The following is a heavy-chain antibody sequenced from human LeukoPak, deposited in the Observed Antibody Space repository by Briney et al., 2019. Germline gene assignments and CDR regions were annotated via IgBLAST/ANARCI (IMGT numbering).Heavy chain of an antibody. V-gene: IGHV1-2*02. D-gene: IGHD6-19*01. Sequence: ASVKVSCKASGYTFTDYYMHWVRQAPGQGLEWMGWINPNSGVTNYAQKFQGRVTMTRDTSISTAYMELSRLRPDDTAVYYCARDPSGSFLYWGQGTLVTVSS. J-gene: IGHJ4*02. CDR3: ARDPSGSFLY. CDR2: INPNSGVT. CDR1: GYTFTDYY.